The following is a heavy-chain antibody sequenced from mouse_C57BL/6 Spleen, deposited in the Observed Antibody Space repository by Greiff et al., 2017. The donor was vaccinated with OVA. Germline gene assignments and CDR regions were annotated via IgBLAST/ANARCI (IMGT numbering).Heavy chain of an antibody. CDR2: IDPSDSET. V-gene: IGHV1-52*01. J-gene: IGHJ3*01. D-gene: IGHD4-1*01. CDR1: GYTFTSYW. CDR3: ASGGDWGGFAY. Sequence: VQLQQPGAELVRPGSSVKLSCKASGYTFTSYWMHWVKQRPIQGLEWIGNIDPSDSETHYNQKFKDKATLTVDKSSSTAYMQLSSLTSEDSAVYYCASGGDWGGFAYWGQGTLVTVSA.